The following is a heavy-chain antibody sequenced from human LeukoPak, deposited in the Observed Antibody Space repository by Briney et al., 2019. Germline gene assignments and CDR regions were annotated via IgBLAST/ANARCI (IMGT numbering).Heavy chain of an antibody. Sequence: ASVKVSCKASGYGFSSYGITWVRQAPGQGLKWMGWISVYNGNTNYAHNLQGRVTMTTDTSTSTAYMELRSLKSDDTAVYYCARGESKITWGGVIGNFDYWGQGTLVTVSS. CDR1: GYGFSSYG. CDR3: ARGESKITWGGVIGNFDY. D-gene: IGHD3-16*01. J-gene: IGHJ4*02. CDR2: ISVYNGNT. V-gene: IGHV1-18*01.